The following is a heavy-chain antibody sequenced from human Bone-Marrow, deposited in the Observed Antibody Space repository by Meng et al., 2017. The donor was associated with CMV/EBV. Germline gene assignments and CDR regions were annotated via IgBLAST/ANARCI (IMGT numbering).Heavy chain of an antibody. CDR2: IYADGRL. J-gene: IGHJ4*02. CDR3: ASRFL. Sequence: GESLKISCAASGFTVTTDYMTWVRQAPGKGLQWVSIIYADGRLLYTDSVAGRFSISTDSSTNTLYLQMNSLRVEDTALYYCASRFLWGRGMLVTVSS. D-gene: IGHD3-3*01. CDR1: GFTVTTDY. V-gene: IGHV3-53*01.